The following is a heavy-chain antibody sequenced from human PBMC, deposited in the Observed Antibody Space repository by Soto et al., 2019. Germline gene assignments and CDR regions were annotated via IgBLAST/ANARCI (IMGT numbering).Heavy chain of an antibody. CDR3: ARDPLWPPYNWFDP. J-gene: IGHJ5*02. CDR2: ISSSGSTI. Sequence: GGSLRLSCAASGFTFSDYYMSWIRQAPGKGLEWVSYISSSGSTIYYADSVKGRFTISRDNAKNSLYLQMNSLRAEDTAVYCCARDPLWPPYNWFDPWGQGTLVTVSS. V-gene: IGHV3-11*01. CDR1: GFTFSDYY. D-gene: IGHD3-10*01.